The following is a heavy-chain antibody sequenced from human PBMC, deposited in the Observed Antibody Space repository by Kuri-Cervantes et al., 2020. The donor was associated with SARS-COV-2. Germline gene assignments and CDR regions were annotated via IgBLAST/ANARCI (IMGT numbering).Heavy chain of an antibody. CDR3: ARDRGTAMERYYYGMDV. CDR1: GGTFSSYA. D-gene: IGHD5-18*01. J-gene: IGHJ6*02. CDR2: IIPIFGTA. Sequence: AVQVSCKASGGTFSSYAISWVRQAPGQGLEWMGGIIPIFGTANYAQKFQGRVTITADKSTSTAYMELSSLRSEDTAVYYCARDRGTAMERYYYGMDVWGQGTTVTVSS. V-gene: IGHV1-69*06.